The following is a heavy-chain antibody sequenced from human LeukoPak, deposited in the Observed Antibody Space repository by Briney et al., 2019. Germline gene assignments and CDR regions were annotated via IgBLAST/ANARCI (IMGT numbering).Heavy chain of an antibody. CDR3: ARAVAEKSLFDY. D-gene: IGHD6-19*01. Sequence: PSETLSLTCTVSGGSISSGGYYWSWIRQHPGKGLEWIGYIYYSGSTYYNPSLKSRVTISVDTSKNQFSLQLNSVTPEDTAVYYCARAVAEKSLFDYWGQGTLVTVSS. CDR1: GGSISSGGYY. CDR2: IYYSGST. V-gene: IGHV4-31*03. J-gene: IGHJ4*02.